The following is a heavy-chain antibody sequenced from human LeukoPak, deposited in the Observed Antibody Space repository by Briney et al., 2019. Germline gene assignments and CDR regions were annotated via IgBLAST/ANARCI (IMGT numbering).Heavy chain of an antibody. CDR3: ARDRGILTGYYIHDY. CDR2: IIPILGIA. J-gene: IGHJ4*02. Sequence: SVTVSCKASGGTFSSYAISWVRQAPGQGLEWMGRIIPILGIANYAQKLQGRVTITADKSTSTAYMELSSLRSEDTAVYYCARDRGILTGYYIHDYWGQGTLVTVSS. D-gene: IGHD3-9*01. V-gene: IGHV1-69*04. CDR1: GGTFSSYA.